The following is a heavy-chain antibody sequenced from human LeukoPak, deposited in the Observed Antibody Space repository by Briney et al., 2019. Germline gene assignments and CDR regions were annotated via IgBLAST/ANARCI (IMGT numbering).Heavy chain of an antibody. CDR3: ARVPTGGSYVVQRAD. CDR2: IYSGGST. D-gene: IGHD1-26*01. J-gene: IGHJ4*02. V-gene: IGHV3-66*01. CDR1: GFTVSSNY. Sequence: GGSLRLSCAASGFTVSSNYMSWVRQAPGKGLEWVSVIYSGGSTYYADSVKGRFTISRDNSKNTLYLQMNSLRAEDTAVYYCARVPTGGSYVVQRADWGQGTLVTVSS.